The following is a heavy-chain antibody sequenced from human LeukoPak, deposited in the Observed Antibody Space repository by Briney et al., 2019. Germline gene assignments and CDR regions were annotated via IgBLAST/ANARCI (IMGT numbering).Heavy chain of an antibody. CDR1: GFTFSSYT. CDR2: ISSRSSYI. CDR3: ARNTWFGEGIDAFDI. V-gene: IGHV3-21*01. D-gene: IGHD3-10*01. J-gene: IGHJ3*02. Sequence: GGSLRLSCAASGFTFSSYTMKWVRQAPGKGLEWVSSISSRSSYIYYADPVKGRFTISRDNAESSLYLQMNSLRAEDTAVYYCARNTWFGEGIDAFDIWGQGTMVTVSS.